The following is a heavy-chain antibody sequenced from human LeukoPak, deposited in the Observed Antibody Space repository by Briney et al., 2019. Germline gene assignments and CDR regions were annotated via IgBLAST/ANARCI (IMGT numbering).Heavy chain of an antibody. V-gene: IGHV3-74*01. Sequence: PGGSLRLSCAASGFTFSRYWMHWVRQAPGKGLVWVSRINHDGSSAAYADSVQGRFTISRDNAKNTLYLQMNSLRAEDTAVYYCARAGVGASDFEYWGQGTLVTVSS. CDR2: INHDGSSA. D-gene: IGHD1-26*01. CDR3: ARAGVGASDFEY. J-gene: IGHJ4*02. CDR1: GFTFSRYW.